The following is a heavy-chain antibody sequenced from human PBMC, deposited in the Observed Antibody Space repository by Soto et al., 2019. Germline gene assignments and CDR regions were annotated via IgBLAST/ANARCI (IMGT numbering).Heavy chain of an antibody. Sequence: QVQLMESGGGVVQPGRSLRLSCAASGFTFSSYAMHWVRQAPGKGLEWVAVISYDGRVKDYADSVKGRFTISRDNSKNTVYLQMNSLRAEDTGLYYCARSRVNYGDYTGPVGFEYWGQGTLVAVSS. CDR1: GFTFSSYA. CDR3: ARSRVNYGDYTGPVGFEY. D-gene: IGHD4-17*01. CDR2: ISYDGRVK. V-gene: IGHV3-30*04. J-gene: IGHJ4*02.